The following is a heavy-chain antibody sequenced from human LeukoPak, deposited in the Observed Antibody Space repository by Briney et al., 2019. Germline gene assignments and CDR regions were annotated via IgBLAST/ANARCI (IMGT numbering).Heavy chain of an antibody. V-gene: IGHV3-7*03. CDR3: ARRGTSSSWAHFDY. D-gene: IGHD6-13*01. CDR1: GFTFSNYG. CDR2: IKQDGSEK. Sequence: GGSLRLSCAASGFTFSNYGMHWVRQGPGKGLEWVAKIKQDGSEKYYVDSVKGRFTISRDNAKNSLYLQMNSLGAEDTAVYYCARRGTSSSWAHFDYWGQGTLVTVSS. J-gene: IGHJ4*02.